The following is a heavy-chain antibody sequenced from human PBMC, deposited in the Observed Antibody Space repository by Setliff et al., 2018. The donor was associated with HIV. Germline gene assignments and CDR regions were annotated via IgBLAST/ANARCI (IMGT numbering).Heavy chain of an antibody. Sequence: GGSLRLSCAASGFTFSSYGMHWVRQAPGKGLEWVAFIRYDGSSKYYADSVKGRFTISRDNSKNTLNVQMNSLRTEDTAVYYCAKDLGGGSYGNWASGIDFWGQGTTVTVSS. V-gene: IGHV3-30*02. CDR3: AKDLGGGSYGNWASGIDF. CDR1: GFTFSSYG. J-gene: IGHJ6*02. CDR2: IRYDGSSK. D-gene: IGHD4-17*01.